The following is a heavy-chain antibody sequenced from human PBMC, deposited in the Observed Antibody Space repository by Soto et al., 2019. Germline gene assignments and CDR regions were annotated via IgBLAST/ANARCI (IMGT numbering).Heavy chain of an antibody. D-gene: IGHD4-17*01. CDR1: GFTFSTYA. J-gene: IGHJ3*02. CDR3: AHPRGYGVFDAYDI. V-gene: IGHV3-23*01. Sequence: PGGSLRLSCVASGFTFSTYAMSWVRQAPGEGLEWVSALTPSGGETFYADSVKGRFTISRDNSMNALYLQMNSLRIEDTAVYYCAHPRGYGVFDAYDIWGQGTMVTVSS. CDR2: LTPSGGET.